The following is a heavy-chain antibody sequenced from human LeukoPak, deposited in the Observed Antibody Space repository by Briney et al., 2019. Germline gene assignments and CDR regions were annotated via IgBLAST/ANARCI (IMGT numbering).Heavy chain of an antibody. Sequence: PSETLSLTCTVSGGSVSSGSYYWSWIRQPPGKGLVWIGYIYYSGSTNYNPSLKSRVTISVDTSKNQFSLKLSSVTAADTAVYYCAREYYYDSSGYSPIDYWGQGTLVTVSS. CDR3: AREYYYDSSGYSPIDY. CDR1: GGSVSSGSYY. V-gene: IGHV4-61*01. CDR2: IYYSGST. J-gene: IGHJ4*02. D-gene: IGHD3-22*01.